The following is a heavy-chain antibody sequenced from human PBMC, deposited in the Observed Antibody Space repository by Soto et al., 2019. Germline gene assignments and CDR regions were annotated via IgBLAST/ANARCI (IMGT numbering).Heavy chain of an antibody. CDR3: ARDLKQWLTRPYYFDY. D-gene: IGHD6-19*01. V-gene: IGHV3-21*01. Sequence: PXGSLRLSCAASGFTFSSYSMNWVRQAPGKGLEWVSSISSSSSYIYYADSVKGRFTISRDNAKNSLYLQMNSLRAEDTAVYYCARDLKQWLTRPYYFDYWGQGTLVTVSS. CDR2: ISSSSSYI. J-gene: IGHJ4*02. CDR1: GFTFSSYS.